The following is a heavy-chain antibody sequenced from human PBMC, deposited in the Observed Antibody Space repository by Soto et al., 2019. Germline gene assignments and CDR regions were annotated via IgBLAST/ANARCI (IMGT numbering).Heavy chain of an antibody. V-gene: IGHV4-34*01. D-gene: IGHD3-9*01. J-gene: IGHJ5*02. CDR1: GGSFSGYY. Sequence: SETLSLTCAVYGGSFSGYYWSWIRQPPGKELEWIGEVNHSGSTNYNPSLKSRVTISVDASKNQFSLKLSSVTAADTAVYYCARGWSGLVIIRFDPWGQGTLVTVSS. CDR2: VNHSGST. CDR3: ARGWSGLVIIRFDP.